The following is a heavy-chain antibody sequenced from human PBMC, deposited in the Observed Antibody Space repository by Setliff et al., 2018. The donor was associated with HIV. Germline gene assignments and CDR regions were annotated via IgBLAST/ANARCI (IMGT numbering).Heavy chain of an antibody. Sequence: GASVKVSCKASGYTFTNYYMHWVRQAPGQGLEWMGMINPSDGRTNYVQNLQGRLAMTRDTSTSTVYMELSSLRFEDTAAYYCARYLAPYYYYGMDVWGQGTTVTVSS. CDR3: ARYLAPYYYYGMDV. CDR2: INPSDGRT. J-gene: IGHJ6*02. CDR1: GYTFTNYY. V-gene: IGHV1-46*01.